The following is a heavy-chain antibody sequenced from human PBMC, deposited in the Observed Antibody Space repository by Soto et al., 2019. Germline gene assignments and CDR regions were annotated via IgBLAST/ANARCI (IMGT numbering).Heavy chain of an antibody. V-gene: IGHV6-1*01. D-gene: IGHD3-9*01. Sequence: SQTLSLTCAISGDSVSSNSAAWNWIRQSPSRGLEWLGRTYYRSKWYNDYAVSVKSRITINPDTSKNQFSLQLNSVTPEDTAVYYCARAQGFDWVRLALWNYWDYYGMDVWGQGTTVTVSS. CDR1: GDSVSSNSAA. CDR2: TYYRSKWYN. J-gene: IGHJ6*02. CDR3: ARAQGFDWVRLALWNYWDYYGMDV.